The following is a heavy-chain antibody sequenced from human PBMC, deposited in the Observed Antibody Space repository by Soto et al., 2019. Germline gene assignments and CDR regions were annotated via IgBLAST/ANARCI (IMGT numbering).Heavy chain of an antibody. J-gene: IGHJ4*02. CDR3: ARDVYYDSSGYYYTDY. CDR1: GGSISSGGYY. D-gene: IGHD3-22*01. Sequence: SETLSLTCTVSGGSISSGGYYWSWIRQNPGKGLEWIGYIYYSGSTYYNPSLKSRVTISVDTSKNQFSLKLSSVIAADTAVYYCARDVYYDSSGYYYTDYWGQGTLVTVSS. V-gene: IGHV4-31*03. CDR2: IYYSGST.